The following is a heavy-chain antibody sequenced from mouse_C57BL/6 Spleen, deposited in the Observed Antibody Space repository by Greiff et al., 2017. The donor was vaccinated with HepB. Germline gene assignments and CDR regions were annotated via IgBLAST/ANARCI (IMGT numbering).Heavy chain of an antibody. Sequence: EVMLVESGGGLVKPGGSLKLSCAASGFTFSDYGMHWVRQAPEKGLEWVAYISSGSSTIYYADKVKGRCTISRDNAKNTLFLQMTSLRSADTAMYYCARQGIYYYGSSPFDYWGKGTTLTVSS. CDR3: ARQGIYYYGSSPFDY. D-gene: IGHD1-1*01. CDR2: ISSGSSTI. V-gene: IGHV5-17*01. J-gene: IGHJ2*01. CDR1: GFTFSDYG.